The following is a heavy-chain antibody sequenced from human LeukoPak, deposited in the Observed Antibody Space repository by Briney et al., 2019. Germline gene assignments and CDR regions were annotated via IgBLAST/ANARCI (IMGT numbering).Heavy chain of an antibody. Sequence: SETLSLTCAVYGGSFSGYYWTWIRQPPGKGLEWIGEINHSGSTNYNPSLKSRVTISVDTSKNQFSLNLSSVTAADTAVYYCARKKEQVGPPFYYYYGKDVWGQRTTVTVSS. CDR1: GGSFSGYY. V-gene: IGHV4-34*01. CDR2: INHSGST. J-gene: IGHJ6*02. D-gene: IGHD6-13*01. CDR3: ARKKEQVGPPFYYYYGKDV.